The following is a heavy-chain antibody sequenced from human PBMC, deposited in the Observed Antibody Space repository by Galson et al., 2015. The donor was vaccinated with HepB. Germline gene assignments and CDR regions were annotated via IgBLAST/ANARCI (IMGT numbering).Heavy chain of an antibody. Sequence: PALVKPTQTLTLTCTFSGFSLNTVRMHVSWIRKSPGKALEWLGRIGWDDGKYYTSSLQTRLSFSRDTSKNQSAPRTSDMDPVDTATYYCARTNAYVGNGYYVYYFDSWGPGAQVTVSS. CDR1: GFSLNTVRMH. J-gene: IGHJ4*02. D-gene: IGHD3-3*01. CDR2: IGWDDGK. CDR3: ARTNAYVGNGYYVYYFDS. V-gene: IGHV2-70*04.